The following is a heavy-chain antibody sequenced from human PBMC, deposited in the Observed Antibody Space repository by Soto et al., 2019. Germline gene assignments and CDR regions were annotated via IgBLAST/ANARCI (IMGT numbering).Heavy chain of an antibody. CDR2: ISGSGSSV. D-gene: IGHD3-10*01. CDR1: GFTFSHYV. CDR3: AKVRASYLSASYFYYGLDV. V-gene: IGHV3-23*01. J-gene: IGHJ6*02. Sequence: GGSLRLSCAASGFTFSHYVLSWVRQAPGRGLEWVSSISGSGSSVYLADSVRGRFTMSRDLSRNTVSLQMNRLRAEDTAIYYCAKVRASYLSASYFYYGLDVWGQGTTVTVSS.